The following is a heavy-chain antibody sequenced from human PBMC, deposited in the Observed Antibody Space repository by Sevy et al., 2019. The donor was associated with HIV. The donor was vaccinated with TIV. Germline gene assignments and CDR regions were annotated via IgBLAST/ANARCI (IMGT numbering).Heavy chain of an antibody. J-gene: IGHJ3*01. Sequence: SETLSLTCTVSGGSISSLNYYWTWIRQHPGQGLEWIGYISYSGRTNYNPSLKSRLTISLDTSKNQFSLRLSSVTAADTAVFYCARANAYLTSDAFDLWGQGTMVTVSS. CDR3: ARANAYLTSDAFDL. CDR2: ISYSGRT. CDR1: GGSISSLNYY. D-gene: IGHD1-26*01. V-gene: IGHV4-31*03.